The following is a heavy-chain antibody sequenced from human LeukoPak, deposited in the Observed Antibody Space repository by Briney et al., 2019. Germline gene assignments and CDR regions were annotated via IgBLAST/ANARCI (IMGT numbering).Heavy chain of an antibody. V-gene: IGHV4-34*01. D-gene: IGHD6-13*01. Sequence: PSETLSLTCAVYGGSFSGYYWSWIRQPPGKGLEWIGEINHSESTNYNPSLKSRVTISVDTSKNQFSLKLSSVTAADTAVYYCARARTPSGSSSWPRLYHYYYGMDVWGQGTTVTVSS. CDR1: GGSFSGYY. CDR3: ARARTPSGSSSWPRLYHYYYGMDV. CDR2: INHSEST. J-gene: IGHJ6*02.